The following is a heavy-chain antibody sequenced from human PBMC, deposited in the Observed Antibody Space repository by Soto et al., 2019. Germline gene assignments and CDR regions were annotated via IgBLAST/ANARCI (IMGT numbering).Heavy chain of an antibody. CDR1: GFTFSTYS. J-gene: IGHJ4*02. V-gene: IGHV3-21*01. D-gene: IGHD6-13*01. CDR2: ISSSNSGI. Sequence: EVQLVESGGGLVKPGGSLRLSCAASGFTFSTYSMNWVRQAPGKGLEWVSSISSSNSGIYYADSVKGRFTISRDNAKNSRYLQMNSLRAEDTAVYYCARDPYTSSWYGYYFDYWGQGTLGTVSS. CDR3: ARDPYTSSWYGYYFDY.